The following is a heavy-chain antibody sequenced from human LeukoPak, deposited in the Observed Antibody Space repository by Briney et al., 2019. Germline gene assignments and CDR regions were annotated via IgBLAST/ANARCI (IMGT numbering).Heavy chain of an antibody. CDR1: GYTLTDYY. CDR2: INPNGGGT. J-gene: IGHJ4*02. V-gene: IGHV1-2*06. D-gene: IGHD3-22*01. Sequence: ASVNVSCTASGYTLTDYYMHWVRQAPGQGLEWMGRINPNGGGTNYAQKFQGRVTMTRDTSISTVYMELSRLRSDDTAVYYCARVGYYESSGYYEYWGQGTLVTVSS. CDR3: ARVGYYESSGYYEY.